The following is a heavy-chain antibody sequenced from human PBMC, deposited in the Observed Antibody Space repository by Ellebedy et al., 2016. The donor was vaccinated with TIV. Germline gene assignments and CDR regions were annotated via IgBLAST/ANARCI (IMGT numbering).Heavy chain of an antibody. D-gene: IGHD4-17*01. CDR1: GFTFSSYA. V-gene: IGHV3-23*01. J-gene: IGHJ4*02. CDR3: AKDPWLNYGDSLIQFDY. Sequence: GGSLRLSCAASGFTFSSYAMSWVRQAPGKGLEWVSVISGSGGSTYYADSVKGRFTISRDNSKNTLYLQMNSLRAEDTAVYYCAKDPWLNYGDSLIQFDYWGQGTLVTVSS. CDR2: ISGSGGST.